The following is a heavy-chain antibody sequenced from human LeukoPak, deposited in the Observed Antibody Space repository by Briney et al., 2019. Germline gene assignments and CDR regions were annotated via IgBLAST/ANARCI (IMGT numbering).Heavy chain of an antibody. D-gene: IGHD5-12*01. V-gene: IGHV4-39*07. CDR3: ARDSGGYVDD. CDR2: VDYSGNT. Sequence: PSETLSLTCTVSGGSISNSGDYWGWIRQPPGKGLEWIGSVDYSGNTYYRPSLKSRLTISLDTSKNQFFLKLNSVTAEDTAVYYCARDSGGYVDDWGQGTLVTVSS. J-gene: IGHJ1*01. CDR1: GGSISNSGDY.